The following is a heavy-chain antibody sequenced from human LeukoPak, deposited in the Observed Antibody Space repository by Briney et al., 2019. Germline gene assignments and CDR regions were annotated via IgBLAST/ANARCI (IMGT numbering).Heavy chain of an antibody. CDR3: AWLAIFGVLWGWFDP. J-gene: IGHJ5*02. Sequence: GASVKVSCKASGYTFTNYGISWARQAPGQGLEWMGWISAYNGNTNYARKLQGRATMTTDTSTSTAYMELRSLRSDDTAVYYCAWLAIFGVLWGWFDPWGQGTLVTVSS. D-gene: IGHD3-3*01. CDR2: ISAYNGNT. CDR1: GYTFTNYG. V-gene: IGHV1-18*01.